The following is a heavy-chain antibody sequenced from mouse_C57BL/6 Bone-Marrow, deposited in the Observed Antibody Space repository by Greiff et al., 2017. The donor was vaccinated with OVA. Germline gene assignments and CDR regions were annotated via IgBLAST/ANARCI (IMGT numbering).Heavy chain of an antibody. V-gene: IGHV5-4*03. D-gene: IGHD3-3*01. CDR3: ARVGTLWYFDY. J-gene: IGHJ2*01. CDR2: ISDGGSYT. Sequence: EVKLEESGGGLVKPGGSLKLSCAASGFTFSSYAMSWVRQTPEKRLEWVATISDGGSYTYYPDNVKGRFTISRDNAKNNLYLQMSHLKSEDTAMYYCARVGTLWYFDYWGQGTTLTVSS. CDR1: GFTFSSYA.